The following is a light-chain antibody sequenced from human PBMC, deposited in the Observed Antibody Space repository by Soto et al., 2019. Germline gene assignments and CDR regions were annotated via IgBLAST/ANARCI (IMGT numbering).Light chain of an antibody. CDR2: ETS. CDR1: QSVNSH. Sequence: EIVLTQSPATLSLSPGERATLSCRANQSVNSHLAWYQQKPGQAPRLLIFETSNRATGVPVKFSGSGSGTDFTLTISSLEPEDFAVFYCQQYGSSPPTFGQGTKVEIK. CDR3: QQYGSSPPT. V-gene: IGKV3-11*01. J-gene: IGKJ2*01.